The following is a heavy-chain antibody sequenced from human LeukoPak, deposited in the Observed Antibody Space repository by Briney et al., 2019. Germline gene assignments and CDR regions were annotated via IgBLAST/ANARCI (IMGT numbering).Heavy chain of an antibody. D-gene: IGHD3-10*01. CDR1: GATISIYH. CDR2: IYTSGST. Sequence: SETLSLTCTVSGATISIYHWSWIRQSPGKGLDWIRWIGDIYTSGSTNYNPSFKSRVNISVDTSKKQFSLRLSSVTAADTAVYYCARYSGGGRTAFADCWGQGTLVTVSS. CDR3: ARYSGGGRTAFADC. J-gene: IGHJ4*02. V-gene: IGHV4-4*09.